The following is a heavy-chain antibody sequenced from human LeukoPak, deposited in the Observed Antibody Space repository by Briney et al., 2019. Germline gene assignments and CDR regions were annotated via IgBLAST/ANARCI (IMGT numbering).Heavy chain of an antibody. CDR3: ARFVYCGGDCYSRRPGARGYYFDY. Sequence: SVTVSCTASGGTFSSYAISWVRQAPGQGLEWMGGIIPIFGTANYAQKFQGRVTITADESTSTAYMELSSLRSEDTAVYYCARFVYCGGDCYSRRPGARGYYFDYWGQGTLVTVSS. D-gene: IGHD2-21*02. J-gene: IGHJ4*02. CDR2: IIPIFGTA. V-gene: IGHV1-69*13. CDR1: GGTFSSYA.